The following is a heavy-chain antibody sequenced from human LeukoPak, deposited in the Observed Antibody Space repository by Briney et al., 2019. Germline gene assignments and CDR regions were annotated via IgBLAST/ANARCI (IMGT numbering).Heavy chain of an antibody. CDR2: IYYSGST. CDR1: GGSISSGDYY. D-gene: IGHD1-7*01. Sequence: SETPSLTCTVSGGSISSGDYYWSWIRQPPGKGLEWIGYIYYSGSTYYNPSLKSRVTISVDRSKNQFSLKLSSVTAADTAVYYCARETGTTFDQHWGQGTLSPSPQ. J-gene: IGHJ1*01. V-gene: IGHV4-30-4*01. CDR3: ARETGTTFDQH.